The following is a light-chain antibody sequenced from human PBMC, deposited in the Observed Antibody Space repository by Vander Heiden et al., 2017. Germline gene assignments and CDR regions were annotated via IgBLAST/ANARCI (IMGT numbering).Light chain of an antibody. CDR1: QSISSY. J-gene: IGKJ1*01. CDR2: AAS. V-gene: IGKV1-39*01. Sequence: DIQMTQSPSSLSASVGDRVSITCRASQSISSYLNWYQQKPGKAPKLLIYAASSLQSGVPSRFSGSGYGTDFTLTISSRQPEDFATYYCQQSDSNLVRTFGQGTKVEIK. CDR3: QQSDSNLVRT.